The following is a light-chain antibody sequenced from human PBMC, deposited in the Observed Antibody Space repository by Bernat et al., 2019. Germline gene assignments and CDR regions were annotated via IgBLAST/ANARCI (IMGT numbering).Light chain of an antibody. Sequence: QSALTQPASVSGSPGQSITISRTGTSSDIGSYNYVSWYQQHPGKAPNLLIYAVANRPSGVSNRFSASKSGNTASLTISGLQAEDEADYYCSSYTRSSTYVFGTGTKVTVL. V-gene: IGLV2-14*03. J-gene: IGLJ1*01. CDR1: SSDIGSYNY. CDR3: SSYTRSSTYV. CDR2: AVA.